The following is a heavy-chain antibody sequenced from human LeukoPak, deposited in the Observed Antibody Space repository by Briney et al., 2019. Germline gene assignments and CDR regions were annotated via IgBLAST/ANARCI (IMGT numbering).Heavy chain of an antibody. J-gene: IGHJ5*02. CDR1: GGSISSGGYY. CDR2: IYTSGST. D-gene: IGHD2-2*01. Sequence: KASQTLSLTCTVSGGSISSGGYYWSWIRQPAGKGLEWIGRIYTSGSTNYNPSLKSRVTISVDTSKNQFSLKLSSVTAADTAVYYCARAPVVPAAHMGFDPWGQGTLVTVSS. V-gene: IGHV4-61*02. CDR3: ARAPVVPAAHMGFDP.